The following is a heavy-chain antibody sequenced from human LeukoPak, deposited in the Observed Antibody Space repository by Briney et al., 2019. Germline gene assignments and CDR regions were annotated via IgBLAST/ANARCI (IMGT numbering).Heavy chain of an antibody. CDR3: ARGAYGDYDY. Sequence: GGSLRLSCAASGFTFSSYAMSWVRQAPGKGLEWVSATSADASSTYYADSVEGRFTISRYNSKNALFLQMNSLRAEDTAVYYCARGAYGDYDYWGQGTLVTVS. J-gene: IGHJ4*02. CDR1: GFTFSSYA. D-gene: IGHD4-17*01. V-gene: IGHV3-23*01. CDR2: TSADASST.